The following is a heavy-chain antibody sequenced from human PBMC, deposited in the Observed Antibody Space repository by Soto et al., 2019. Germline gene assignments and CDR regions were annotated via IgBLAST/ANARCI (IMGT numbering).Heavy chain of an antibody. V-gene: IGHV1-69*13. CDR3: AREGPGELTPGYFDY. Sequence: GASVKVSCKASGGTFSSYAISWVRQAPGQGLEWMGGIIPIFGTANYAQKFQGRVTITADESTSTAYMELSSLRSEDTAVYYCAREGPGELTPGYFDYWGQGTLVTVSS. CDR2: IIPIFGTA. J-gene: IGHJ4*02. D-gene: IGHD1-26*01. CDR1: GGTFSSYA.